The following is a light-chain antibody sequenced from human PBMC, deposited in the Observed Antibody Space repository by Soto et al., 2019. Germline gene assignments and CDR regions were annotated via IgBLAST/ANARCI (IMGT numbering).Light chain of an antibody. Sequence: QSALTQPASGSGSPGQSMTIYCTGTRSDVGGYNYVSWYQQHPGKAPKLMVYDVSNRPSGVSNRFSGSKSGNTASLTISGLQAEDEADYYCSSYTSSSPPAFGTGTKVTVL. V-gene: IGLV2-14*01. J-gene: IGLJ1*01. CDR2: DVS. CDR3: SSYTSSSPPA. CDR1: RSDVGGYNY.